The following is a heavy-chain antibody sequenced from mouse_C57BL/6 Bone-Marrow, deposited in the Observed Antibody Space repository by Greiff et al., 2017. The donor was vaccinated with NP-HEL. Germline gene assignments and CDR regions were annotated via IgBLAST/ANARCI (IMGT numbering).Heavy chain of an antibody. J-gene: IGHJ3*01. CDR1: GYTFTSYG. CDR2: INPRSGNT. D-gene: IGHD2-3*01. V-gene: IGHV1-81*01. Sequence: VQLQQPGAELARPGASVKLSCKASGYTFTSYGISWVKQRTGQGLEWIGEINPRSGNTYYNEKFKGKATLTADKSSSTAYMELRSLTSEDSAVYFCARDGQRGFAYWGKGTLVTVST. CDR3: ARDGQRGFAY.